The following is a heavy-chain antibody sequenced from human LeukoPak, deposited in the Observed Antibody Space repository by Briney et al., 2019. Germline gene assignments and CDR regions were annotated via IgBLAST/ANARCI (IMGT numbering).Heavy chain of an antibody. Sequence: SETLSLTCTVSGGSISSYYWTWIRQPPGKGLEWLGYINDSGNTNYNPSLKSRVTISLDTSKNQFSLRLPSVTAADTAVYYCARNRVVAAPNFDYWGQGTLVTVFS. V-gene: IGHV4-59*01. D-gene: IGHD6-6*01. J-gene: IGHJ4*02. CDR1: GGSISSYY. CDR3: ARNRVVAAPNFDY. CDR2: INDSGNT.